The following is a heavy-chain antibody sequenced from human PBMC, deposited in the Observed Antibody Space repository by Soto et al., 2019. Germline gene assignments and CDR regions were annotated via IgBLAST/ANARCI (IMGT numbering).Heavy chain of an antibody. D-gene: IGHD3-10*01. Sequence: SETLSLTCAVYGGSFSGYYWSWIRQPPGKGLEWIGEINHSGSTNYNPSIKSRDTISVDTSKNQLSLKLSSVTAADTSVYYCSRGRSLWFGELVWRGRFDHWGQGTLVTVS. V-gene: IGHV4-34*01. CDR2: INHSGST. CDR1: GGSFSGYY. J-gene: IGHJ4*02. CDR3: SRGRSLWFGELVWRGRFDH.